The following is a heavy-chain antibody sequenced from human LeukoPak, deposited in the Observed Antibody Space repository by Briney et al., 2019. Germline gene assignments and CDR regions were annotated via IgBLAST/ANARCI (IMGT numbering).Heavy chain of an antibody. J-gene: IGHJ4*02. CDR2: IRYDGSNK. V-gene: IGHV3-30*02. CDR3: AKHYCSSTSCYGN. CDR1: GFTFSSYG. Sequence: GGSLRLSCAASGFTFSSYGMHWVRQAPGKGLEWVAFIRYDGSNKYYADSVKGRFTISRDNSKNTLYLQMNSLRAEDTAVYYCAKHYCSSTSCYGNWGQGTLVTVSS. D-gene: IGHD2-2*01.